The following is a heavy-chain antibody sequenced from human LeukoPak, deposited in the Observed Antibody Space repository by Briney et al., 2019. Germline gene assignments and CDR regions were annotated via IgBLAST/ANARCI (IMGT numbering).Heavy chain of an antibody. Sequence: GGSLRLSCAASGFTFTNYAITWVRQSPGKGLEWVSTISSSGANTYYADSVRGRFTISRDNSKNTLYLQMNSLRAEDTAVYYCAKDGHYDSSGFALQYWGQGTLVTVSS. V-gene: IGHV3-23*01. D-gene: IGHD3-22*01. CDR1: GFTFTNYA. CDR2: ISSSGANT. J-gene: IGHJ1*01. CDR3: AKDGHYDSSGFALQY.